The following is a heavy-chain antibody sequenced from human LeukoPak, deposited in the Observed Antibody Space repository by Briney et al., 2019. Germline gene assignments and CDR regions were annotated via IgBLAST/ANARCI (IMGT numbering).Heavy chain of an antibody. CDR1: GFPFRSYE. CDR3: ARLRYGRGAFDI. V-gene: IGHV3-48*03. CDR2: ISSSGSTI. D-gene: IGHD4-17*01. J-gene: IGHJ3*02. Sequence: GGSLRLSCAASGFPFRSYEMNWVRQAPGKGLEGVSYISSSGSTIYYADSVKGRFTISRDNAKNSLYLQMNSLRAEDTAVYYCARLRYGRGAFDIWGQGTMVTVSS.